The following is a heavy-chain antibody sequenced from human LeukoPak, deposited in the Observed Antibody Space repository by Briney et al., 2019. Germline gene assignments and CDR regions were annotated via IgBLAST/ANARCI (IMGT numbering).Heavy chain of an antibody. J-gene: IGHJ4*02. D-gene: IGHD6-6*01. CDR1: GFTFSSYA. V-gene: IGHV3-23*01. CDR3: AKDLSPKYSSSIVPGIPDY. Sequence: GGSLRLSCAASGFTFSSYAMSWVRQAQGKGLEWVPAISGSGGSTYYADSVKGRFTISRDNSKNTLYLQMNSLRAEDTAVYYCAKDLSPKYSSSIVPGIPDYWGQGTLVTVSS. CDR2: ISGSGGST.